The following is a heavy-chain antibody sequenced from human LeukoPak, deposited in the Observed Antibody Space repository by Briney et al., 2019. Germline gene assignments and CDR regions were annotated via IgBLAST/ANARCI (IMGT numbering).Heavy chain of an antibody. J-gene: IGHJ4*02. Sequence: GGSLRLSRAASGLTFSSYAMSWVRQAPGKGLEWVSAISGSGGSTYYADSVKGRFTISRDNSKNTLYLQMNSLRAEDTAVYYCAKLELAIFDYWGQGTLVTVSS. CDR3: AKLELAIFDY. D-gene: IGHD1-7*01. V-gene: IGHV3-23*01. CDR1: GLTFSSYA. CDR2: ISGSGGST.